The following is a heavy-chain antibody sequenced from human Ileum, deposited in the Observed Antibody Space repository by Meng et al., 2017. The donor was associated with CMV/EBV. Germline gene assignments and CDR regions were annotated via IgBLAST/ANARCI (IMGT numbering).Heavy chain of an antibody. CDR3: ARTKVVPAAPRAYYYYYGMDV. V-gene: IGHV1-69*05. Sequence: VKVSCKASGGTFSSYAISWVRQAPGQGLEWMGGIIPIFGTANYAQKFQGRVTITTDESTSTAYMELSSLRSEDTAVYYCARTKVVPAAPRAYYYYYGMDVWGQGTTVTVSS. D-gene: IGHD2-2*01. CDR2: IIPIFGTA. CDR1: GGTFSSYA. J-gene: IGHJ6*02.